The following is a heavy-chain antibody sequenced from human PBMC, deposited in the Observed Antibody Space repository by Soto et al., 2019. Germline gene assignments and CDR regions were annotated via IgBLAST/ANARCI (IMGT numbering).Heavy chain of an antibody. D-gene: IGHD4-17*01. CDR1: GYTFTSYY. CDR3: ARNGVGRGDYVRGGIDY. CDR2: INPSGGST. Sequence: QVQLVQSGAEVTKPGASVKVSCKASGYTFTSYYMHWVRQAPGQGLEWMGIINPSGGSTSYAQKFQGRVTMDRHTSTSTVYMELSSLRSEDTAGYYCARNGVGRGDYVRGGIDYWGQGTLVTVSS. V-gene: IGHV1-46*01. J-gene: IGHJ4*02.